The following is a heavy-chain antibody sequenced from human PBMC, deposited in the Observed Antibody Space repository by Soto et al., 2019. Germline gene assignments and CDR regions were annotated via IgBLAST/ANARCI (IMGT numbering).Heavy chain of an antibody. V-gene: IGHV1-3*01. D-gene: IGHD1-26*01. CDR3: AREGAIGSFYYSGMDV. CDR2: INSGSCNS. CDR1: GYTFTSYS. J-gene: IGHJ6*02. Sequence: ASVKVSCKASGYTFTSYSMHWVRRAPGQSLEWMGWINSGSCNSIYLQKLQVRVTLTRDTSASTAYLELSSLRSEDTVVYYCAREGAIGSFYYSGMDVWGQGTTVTVSS.